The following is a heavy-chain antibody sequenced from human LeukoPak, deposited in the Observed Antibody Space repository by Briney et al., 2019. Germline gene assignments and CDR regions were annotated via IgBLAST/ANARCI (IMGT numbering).Heavy chain of an antibody. V-gene: IGHV3-11*01. CDR2: ISTSGTTI. D-gene: IGHD1-26*01. J-gene: IGHJ4*02. CDR3: ARDNGGYYGYDF. Sequence: GGSLRPSCAASGFTFSDYYMSWIRQAPGKGLEWVSYISTSGTTIYYADSVKGRFTISRDNAENSLYLQMNSLRGEDTAVYYCARDNGGYYGYDFWGRGTLVTVSS. CDR1: GFTFSDYY.